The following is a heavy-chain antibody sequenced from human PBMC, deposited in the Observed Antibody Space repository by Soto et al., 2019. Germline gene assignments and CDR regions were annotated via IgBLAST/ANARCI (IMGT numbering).Heavy chain of an antibody. Sequence: EVQLLESGGGLVQPGGSLRLSCAASGFTFSSYAMSWVRQAPGKGLEWVSGISGSGSTIYYADSVKGRFTISRDNAKNSLYLQMNSLRAEDTAVYYCARDGPRPPPVVATGMGYYYYYGMDVWGQGTTVTVSS. V-gene: IGHV3-23*01. CDR2: ISGSGSTI. J-gene: IGHJ6*02. D-gene: IGHD5-12*01. CDR1: GFTFSSYA. CDR3: ARDGPRPPPVVATGMGYYYYYGMDV.